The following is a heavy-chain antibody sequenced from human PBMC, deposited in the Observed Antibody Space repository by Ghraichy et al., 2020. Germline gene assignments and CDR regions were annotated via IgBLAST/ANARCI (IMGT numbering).Heavy chain of an antibody. CDR3: ARAGRMVRGMDWFDP. J-gene: IGHJ5*02. Sequence: SETLPLTCTVSGGPISSSSYYWGWIRQPPGKGLEWIGSIYYSGSTNYTPSLKSRVTISVDTSKNQFSLKVNSVTAADTAVYYCARAGRMVRGMDWFDPWGQGTLVTVSS. D-gene: IGHD3-10*01. V-gene: IGHV4-39*01. CDR1: GGPISSSSYY. CDR2: IYYSGST.